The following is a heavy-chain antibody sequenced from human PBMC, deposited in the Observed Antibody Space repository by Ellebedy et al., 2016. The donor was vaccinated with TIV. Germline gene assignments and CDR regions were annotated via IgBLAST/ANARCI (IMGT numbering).Heavy chain of an antibody. J-gene: IGHJ4*02. Sequence: LRLSXTVSGGSVSSGDYSWSWIRQPPGKGLEWIGDFSYSGSTFYNPSLKSRVTISVDTSKKQFSLKLTSVAAADTAVYYCARVRYSYDLDYWGQGTLVTVSS. CDR1: GGSVSSGDYS. V-gene: IGHV4-30-4*01. D-gene: IGHD5-18*01. CDR2: FSYSGST. CDR3: ARVRYSYDLDY.